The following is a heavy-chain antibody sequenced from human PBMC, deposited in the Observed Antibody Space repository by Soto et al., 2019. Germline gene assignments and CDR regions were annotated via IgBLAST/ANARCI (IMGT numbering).Heavy chain of an antibody. J-gene: IGHJ4*02. D-gene: IGHD4-4*01. CDR3: ARVDAVTYYFDY. CDR2: ISSNGGST. V-gene: IGHV3-64*01. CDR1: GFTFSSYA. Sequence: GGSLRLSCAASGFTFSSYAMHWVRQAPGKGLEYVSAISSNGGSTYYANSVKGRFTISRDNSKNTLYLQMGSLRAEDMAVYYCARVDAVTYYFDYWGQGTLVTVSS.